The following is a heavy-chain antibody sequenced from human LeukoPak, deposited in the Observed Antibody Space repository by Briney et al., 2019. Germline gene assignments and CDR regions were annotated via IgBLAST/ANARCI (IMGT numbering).Heavy chain of an antibody. CDR2: ISASGYST. J-gene: IGHJ4*02. CDR1: GFTFSSYA. V-gene: IGHV3-23*01. CDR3: AKDVYNWNFYFDY. Sequence: AGGSLRLSCAASGFTFSSYAMSWVRQAPGKGLEWVSAISASGYSTYYADSVKGRFTISRDHSKKTMYMQMNSLRAEDTAIFYCAKDVYNWNFYFDYWGQGTLVTVSS. D-gene: IGHD1-1*01.